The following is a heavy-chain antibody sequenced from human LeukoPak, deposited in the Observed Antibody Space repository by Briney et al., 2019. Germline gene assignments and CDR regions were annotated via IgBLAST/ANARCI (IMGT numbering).Heavy chain of an antibody. J-gene: IGHJ4*02. D-gene: IGHD3-3*01. V-gene: IGHV5-10-1*01. CDR2: IDPSDSYT. Sequence: GESLKISCMGSGYSFTNYWISWVRQMPGKGLEWMGRIDPSDSYTNYSPSFQGHVTISADKSINTAYLQWSSLKASDTAMYYCARRDDFWSGYPFDYWGQGTLVTVSS. CDR3: ARRDDFWSGYPFDY. CDR1: GYSFTNYW.